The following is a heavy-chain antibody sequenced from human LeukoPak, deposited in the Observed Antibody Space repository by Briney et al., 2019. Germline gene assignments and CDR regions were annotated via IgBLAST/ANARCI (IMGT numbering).Heavy chain of an antibody. CDR2: MNPNSGNT. CDR3: ARGGGDVATAMVRLDYYYYMDV. J-gene: IGHJ6*03. Sequence: ASVKVSCKASGYTFTSYDINWVRQATEQGLEWMGWMNPNSGNTGYAQKFQGRVTITTDESTSTAYMELSSLRSEDTAVYYCARGGGDVATAMVRLDYYYYMDVWGKGTAVTVSS. CDR1: GYTFTSYD. V-gene: IGHV1-8*03. D-gene: IGHD5-18*01.